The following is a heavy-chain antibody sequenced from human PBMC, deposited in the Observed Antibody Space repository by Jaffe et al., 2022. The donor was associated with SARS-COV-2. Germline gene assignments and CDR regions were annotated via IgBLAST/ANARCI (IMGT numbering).Heavy chain of an antibody. CDR3: ARQWDFWRENWFDP. Sequence: QLQLQESGPGLVKPSETLSLTCTVSGGSISSSSYYWGWIRQPPGKGLEWIGSIYYSGSTYYNPSLKSRVTISVDTSKNQFSLKLSSVTAADTAVYYCARQWDFWRENWFDPWGQGTLVTVSS. D-gene: IGHD3-3*01. CDR2: IYYSGST. J-gene: IGHJ5*02. V-gene: IGHV4-39*01. CDR1: GGSISSSSYY.